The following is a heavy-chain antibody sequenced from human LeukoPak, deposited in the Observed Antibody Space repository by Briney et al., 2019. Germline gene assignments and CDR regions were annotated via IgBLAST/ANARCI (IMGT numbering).Heavy chain of an antibody. CDR1: GGSISSYY. D-gene: IGHD3-10*01. J-gene: IGHJ5*02. V-gene: IGHV4-59*12. Sequence: SETLSLTCTVSGGSISSYYWSWIRQPPGKGLEWIGYIYYSGSTNYNPSLKSRVTISVDTSKNQFSLKLSSVTAADTAVYYCARGGRITMVRGVKLRNWFDPWGQGTLVTVSS. CDR3: ARGGRITMVRGVKLRNWFDP. CDR2: IYYSGST.